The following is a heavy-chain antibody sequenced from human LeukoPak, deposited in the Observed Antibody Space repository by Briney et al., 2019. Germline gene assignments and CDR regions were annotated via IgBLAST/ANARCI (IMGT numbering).Heavy chain of an antibody. V-gene: IGHV3-23*01. D-gene: IGHD1-1*01. CDR3: ARDFSAKTADY. CDR1: GFTFSTYA. Sequence: GGSLRLSCAASGFTFSTYAMIWVRQAPGEGLEWISSISGSAASTYYADSVKGRFTISRDNSKRTLYLQMDSLRAEDTAVYYCARDFSAKTADYWGQGTLVTVSS. J-gene: IGHJ4*02. CDR2: ISGSAAST.